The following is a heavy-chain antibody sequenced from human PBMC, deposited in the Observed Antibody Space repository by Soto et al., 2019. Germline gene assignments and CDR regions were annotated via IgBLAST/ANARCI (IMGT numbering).Heavy chain of an antibody. CDR1: GYTFTSYD. CDR2: MNPNSGNT. Sequence: ASVKVSCKASGYTFTSYDINWVRQATGQGLEWMGWMNPNSGNTGYAQKFQGRVTMTRNTSISTAYMELSSLRSEDTAVYYCARDIAAAGTGVWFDPWGQGTLVTFSS. J-gene: IGHJ5*02. V-gene: IGHV1-8*01. D-gene: IGHD6-13*01. CDR3: ARDIAAAGTGVWFDP.